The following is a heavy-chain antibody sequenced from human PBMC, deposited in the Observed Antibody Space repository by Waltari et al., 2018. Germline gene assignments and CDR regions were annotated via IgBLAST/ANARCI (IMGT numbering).Heavy chain of an antibody. CDR2: VHASGTT. V-gene: IGHV4-4*07. CDR3: ARSGDYAEYFQH. CDR1: SGSVSRYY. J-gene: IGHJ1*01. D-gene: IGHD4-17*01. Sequence: QVQLQESGPGLVKPSETLSLICTVTSGSVSRYYWNWIRQAAGKGLAWIGHVHASGTTKYNPSLRSRVTVLLDTSKNQFSLKLTSVTAADTAVYYCARSGDYAEYFQHWGLGTLLTVSS.